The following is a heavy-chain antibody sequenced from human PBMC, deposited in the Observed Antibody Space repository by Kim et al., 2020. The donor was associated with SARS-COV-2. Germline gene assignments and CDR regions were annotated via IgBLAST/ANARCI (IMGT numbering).Heavy chain of an antibody. Sequence: SETLSLTCTVSGGSISSGGYYWSWIRQHPGKGLEWIGYIYYSGSTYYNPSLKSRVTISVDTSKNQFSLKLSSVTAADTAVYYCARTPGVLMITFGGVIATPYDFVYWGQGTLVTVSS. CDR1: GGSISSGGYY. CDR2: IYYSGST. J-gene: IGHJ4*02. D-gene: IGHD3-16*02. V-gene: IGHV4-31*03. CDR3: ARTPGVLMITFGGVIATPYDFVY.